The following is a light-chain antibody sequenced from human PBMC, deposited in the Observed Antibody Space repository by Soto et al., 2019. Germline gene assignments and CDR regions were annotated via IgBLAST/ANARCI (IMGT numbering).Light chain of an antibody. CDR2: GNS. J-gene: IGLJ2*01. Sequence: QSVLTQPLSVSGAPGQRVTISCTGSSSNIGAGYDVHWYQQLPGTAPKLLIYGNSNRPSGVPDRFSGSKSGTSASLAITGLQAEDEADYYCQSYDSSLSGFHVVFGGGTKLTVL. V-gene: IGLV1-40*01. CDR3: QSYDSSLSGFHVV. CDR1: SSNIGAGYD.